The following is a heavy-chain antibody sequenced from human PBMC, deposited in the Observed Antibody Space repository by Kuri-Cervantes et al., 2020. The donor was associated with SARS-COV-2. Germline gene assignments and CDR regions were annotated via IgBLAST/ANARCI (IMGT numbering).Heavy chain of an antibody. CDR2: IIPIFGTA. Sequence: SVKVSCKASGGTFSSYAISGVRQAPGQGLEWMGGIIPIFGTANYAQKFQGRVTITADESTSTAYMELSSLRSEDTAVYYCARVSGRYSSGWYGSVGVAFDIWGQGTMVTVSS. V-gene: IGHV1-69*13. CDR3: ARVSGRYSSGWYGSVGVAFDI. D-gene: IGHD6-19*01. J-gene: IGHJ3*02. CDR1: GGTFSSYA.